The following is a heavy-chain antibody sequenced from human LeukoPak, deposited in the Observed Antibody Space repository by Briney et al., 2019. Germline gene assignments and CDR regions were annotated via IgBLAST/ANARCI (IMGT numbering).Heavy chain of an antibody. Sequence: ASVKVSCKASGYTFTSYYMHWVRQAPGQGLEWMGIINPSGGGTSYAQKFQGRVTMTRDTSTSTVYMELSSLRSEDTAVYYCAREYCSSTSCSRHYYYYGMDVWGKGTTVTVSS. CDR2: INPSGGGT. J-gene: IGHJ6*04. D-gene: IGHD2-2*01. V-gene: IGHV1-46*01. CDR3: AREYCSSTSCSRHYYYYGMDV. CDR1: GYTFTSYY.